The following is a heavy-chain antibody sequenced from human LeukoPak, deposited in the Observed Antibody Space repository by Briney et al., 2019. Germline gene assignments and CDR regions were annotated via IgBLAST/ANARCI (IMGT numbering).Heavy chain of an antibody. CDR1: GGSISSGGYY. CDR3: ARGVPAATFDY. CDR2: IYYSGST. J-gene: IGHJ4*02. D-gene: IGHD2-2*01. Sequence: SETLSLTCTVSGGSISSGGYYWSWIRQHPGKGLEWIGYIYYSGSTYYNPSLKSRVTISVDTSKNQFSLKLSSVTAADTAVYYCARGVPAATFDYWGQGTLVTASS. V-gene: IGHV4-31*03.